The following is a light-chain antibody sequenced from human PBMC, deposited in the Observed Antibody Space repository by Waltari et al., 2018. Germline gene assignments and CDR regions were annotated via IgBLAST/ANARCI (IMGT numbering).Light chain of an antibody. V-gene: IGLV1-51*02. CDR2: ENK. Sequence: QPVLTQPPSVSAAAGPKVTIHCPGRNSNVGENYEAWYQHLPRTAPRLLLDENKIRPPGIPDRFSGSKSGTSATLGITGLQTGDEADYYCGTWDSSLSVVVFGGGTKLTVL. J-gene: IGLJ2*01. CDR1: NSNVGENY. CDR3: GTWDSSLSVVV.